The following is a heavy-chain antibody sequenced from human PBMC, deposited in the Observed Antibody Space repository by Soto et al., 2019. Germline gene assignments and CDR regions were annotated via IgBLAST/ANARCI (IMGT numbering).Heavy chain of an antibody. CDR3: ASSVNYDFWSGYSYYYGMDV. J-gene: IGHJ6*02. CDR2: IIPIFGTA. CDR1: GGTFSSYA. V-gene: IGHV1-69*01. Sequence: QVQLVQSGAEVKKPGSSVKVSCKASGGTFSSYAISWVRQAPGQGLEWMGGIIPIFGTANYAQKFQGRVTITADESTSTAYMELSSLSSEDTAVYYCASSVNYDFWSGYSYYYGMDVWGQGTTVTVSS. D-gene: IGHD3-3*01.